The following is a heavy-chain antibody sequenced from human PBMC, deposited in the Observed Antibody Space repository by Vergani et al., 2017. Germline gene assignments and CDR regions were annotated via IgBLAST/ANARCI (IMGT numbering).Heavy chain of an antibody. CDR1: GFTFSSYG. CDR3: ARDSSGGYRYFDY. V-gene: IGHV3-33*01. D-gene: IGHD6-19*01. CDR2: IWYDGSNK. Sequence: QVQLVESGGVVVQPGRSLRLSCAASGFTFSSYGLHWVRQAPGKGLEWVAVIWYDGSNKYYADSVKGRFTISRDNSKNTLYLQRNSLRAEDTAVYYCARDSSGGYRYFDYWGQGTLVTVSS. J-gene: IGHJ4*02.